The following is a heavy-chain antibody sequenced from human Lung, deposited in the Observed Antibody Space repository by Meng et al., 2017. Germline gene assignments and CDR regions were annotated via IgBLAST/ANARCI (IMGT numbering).Heavy chain of an antibody. CDR1: GFTFSTHW. Sequence: VALWESGGGLVQPGGPLRLSCAAFGFTFSTHWMHWVRQAPGKGLEWVSRITGDGSSTIYADSVQGRFTMSRDNAKNTLSLQMNSLRAEDTAVYYCARGGVTTDDWGQGTLVTVSS. D-gene: IGHD4-17*01. CDR2: ITGDGSST. J-gene: IGHJ4*02. CDR3: ARGGVTTDD. V-gene: IGHV3-74*01.